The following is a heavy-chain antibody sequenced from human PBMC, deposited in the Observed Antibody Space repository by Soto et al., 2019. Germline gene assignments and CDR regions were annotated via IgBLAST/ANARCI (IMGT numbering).Heavy chain of an antibody. J-gene: IGHJ6*02. CDR1: GFTISSNY. CDR3: ARDKRIWHLVQNYYYYYGMDV. CDR2: IYSGGST. V-gene: IGHV3-53*01. D-gene: IGHD6-13*01. Sequence: GGSLRFSCAASGFTISSNYMSWVRQAPGKGLEWVSVIYSGGSTYYADSVKGRFTISRDNSKNTLYLQMNSLRAEDTAVYYCARDKRIWHLVQNYYYYYGMDVWGQGTTVNVSS.